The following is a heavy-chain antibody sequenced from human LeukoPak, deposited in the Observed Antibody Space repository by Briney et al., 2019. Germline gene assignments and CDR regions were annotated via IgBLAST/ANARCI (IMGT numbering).Heavy chain of an antibody. Sequence: GGSLRLSCAASGFTFSSYGMHWVRQAPGKGLEGGAFIRYDGSNKYYADSVKGRFTITRDNSKNTLYLQMNSLRAEDTAVYYCAKTPRSGYYLHYWGPGTLVTVSP. CDR1: GFTFSSYG. CDR3: AKTPRSGYYLHY. D-gene: IGHD3-22*01. CDR2: IRYDGSNK. J-gene: IGHJ4*02. V-gene: IGHV3-30*02.